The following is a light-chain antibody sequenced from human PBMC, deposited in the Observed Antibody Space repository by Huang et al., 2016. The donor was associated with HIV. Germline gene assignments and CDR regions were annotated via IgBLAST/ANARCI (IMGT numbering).Light chain of an antibody. CDR3: QQYHIYWT. CDR1: ESVSSN. V-gene: IGKV3-15*01. CDR2: GAS. J-gene: IGKJ1*01. Sequence: EIVMTQSPATLSVSPGERATLFCRASESVSSNLAWFKLKPGQAPRLLIYGASTRASGTPARFSVSGSETEFTLTISSLQSEDFAVYFCQQYHIYWTFGQGTKVEIK.